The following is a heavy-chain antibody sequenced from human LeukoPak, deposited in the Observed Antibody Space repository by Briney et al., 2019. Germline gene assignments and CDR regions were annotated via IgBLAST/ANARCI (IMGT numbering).Heavy chain of an antibody. V-gene: IGHV4-34*01. J-gene: IGHJ4*02. CDR2: INHSGST. D-gene: IGHD6-19*01. Sequence: SETLSLTCAVYGGSFSGYYWSWIRQPPGKGLEWIGEINHSGSTNYNPSLKSRVTISVDTSKNQFSLKLSSVTAADTAVYYCARARIAVAGADYWGQGTLVTVSS. CDR3: ARARIAVAGADY. CDR1: GGSFSGYY.